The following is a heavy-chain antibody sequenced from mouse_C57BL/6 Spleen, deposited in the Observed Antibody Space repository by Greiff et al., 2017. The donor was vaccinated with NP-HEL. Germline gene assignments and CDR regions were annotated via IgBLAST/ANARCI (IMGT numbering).Heavy chain of an antibody. CDR2: IDPSDSYT. J-gene: IGHJ2*01. CDR3: ARGDDGYPYYFDY. CDR1: GYTFTSYW. Sequence: QVQLKQPGAELVMPGASVKLSCKASGYTFTSYWMHWVKQRPGQGLEWIGEIDPSDSYTNYNQKFKGKSTLTVDKSSSTAYMQLSSLTSEDSAVYYCARGDDGYPYYFDYWGQGTTLTVSS. V-gene: IGHV1-69*01. D-gene: IGHD2-3*01.